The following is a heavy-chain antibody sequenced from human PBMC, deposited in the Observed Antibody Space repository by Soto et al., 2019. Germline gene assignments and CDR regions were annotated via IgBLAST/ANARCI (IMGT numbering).Heavy chain of an antibody. Sequence: SETLSLTCAVYGGSFSGYYWSWIRQPPGKGLEWIGEINHSGSTNYNPSLKSRVTISVDTSKNQFSLKLSSVTAADTAVYYCARGHKRVYYYGMDVWGQGTTVNLSS. V-gene: IGHV4-34*01. CDR1: GGSFSGYY. CDR3: ARGHKRVYYYGMDV. J-gene: IGHJ6*02. CDR2: INHSGST.